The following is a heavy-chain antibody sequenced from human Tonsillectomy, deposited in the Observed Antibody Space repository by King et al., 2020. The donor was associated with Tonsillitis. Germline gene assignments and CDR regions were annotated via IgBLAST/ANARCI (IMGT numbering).Heavy chain of an antibody. CDR2: INSRGRT. Sequence: VQLVESGGGLVKPGGSLRLSCAASGFTFSDYYMSWILQAPGMGLEWVSHINSRGRTYADFWKGRFTISRDNAKNSLYLQMISLKAEDTAVYYCARGGGDYGDLFGYGMDVWGQGTTVTVSS. V-gene: IGHV3-11*01. CDR3: ARGGGDYGDLFGYGMDV. D-gene: IGHD4-17*01. CDR1: GFTFSDYY. J-gene: IGHJ6*02.